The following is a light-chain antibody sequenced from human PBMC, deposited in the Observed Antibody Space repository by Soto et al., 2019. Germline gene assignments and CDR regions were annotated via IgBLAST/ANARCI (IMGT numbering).Light chain of an antibody. J-gene: IGKJ5*01. CDR3: QQYNNWPPIT. V-gene: IGKV3-15*01. Sequence: EVVMTKSQATLSVSPGERATLSCRASQSVSSNLAWYQQKPGQAPRLLIHGASTRATGIPARFSGSGSGTEFSLTISSLQSEDFAVYYCQQYNNWPPITFGQGTRLGIK. CDR2: GAS. CDR1: QSVSSN.